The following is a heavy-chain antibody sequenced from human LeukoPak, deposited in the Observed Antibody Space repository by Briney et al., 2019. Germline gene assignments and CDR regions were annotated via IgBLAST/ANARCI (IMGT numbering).Heavy chain of an antibody. V-gene: IGHV3-21*01. J-gene: IGHJ5*01. Sequence: GGSLRLSCAASGFTFSSYTMNWVRQAPGKGLEWVSSISSSSIYIYYADSLKGRFPISRDNAKNSIYLQMHSLRAEDTAVYYCARRYCSGGSCYDWFDSWGQGTLVTVSS. D-gene: IGHD2-15*01. CDR2: ISSSSIYI. CDR1: GFTFSSYT. CDR3: ARRYCSGGSCYDWFDS.